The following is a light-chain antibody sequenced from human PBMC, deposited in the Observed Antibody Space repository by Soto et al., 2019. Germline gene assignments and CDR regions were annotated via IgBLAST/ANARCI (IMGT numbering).Light chain of an antibody. CDR3: QQYNNWPRT. J-gene: IGKJ1*01. CDR2: LGS. CDR1: QSLLHSNGYNY. Sequence: DIVMTQSPLSLPVTPGEPASISCRSSQSLLHSNGYNYLDWYLQKPGQSPQLVIYLGSNRASGVPDRFSGSGSGTDFTLTISSLQSEDFAVYYCQQYNNWPRTFGQGTKV. V-gene: IGKV2-28*01.